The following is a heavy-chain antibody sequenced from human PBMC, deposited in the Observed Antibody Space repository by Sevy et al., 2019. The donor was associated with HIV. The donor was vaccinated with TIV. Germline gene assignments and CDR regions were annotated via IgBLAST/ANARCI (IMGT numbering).Heavy chain of an antibody. D-gene: IGHD3-22*01. CDR3: ARVYYDSSGYYSPYYYYYMDV. V-gene: IGHV4-59*01. J-gene: IGHJ6*03. CDR2: IYYRGST. Sequence: SETLSLTCTVSGGSISSYYWSWIRQPPGKGLEWIGYIYYRGSTNYNPSLKSRVTISVDTSKNQFSLKLSSVTAADTAVYYCARVYYDSSGYYSPYYYYYMDVWGKGTTVTVSS. CDR1: GGSISSYY.